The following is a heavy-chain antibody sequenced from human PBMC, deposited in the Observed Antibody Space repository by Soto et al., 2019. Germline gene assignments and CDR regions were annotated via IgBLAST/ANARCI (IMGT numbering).Heavy chain of an antibody. CDR1: GGSISSGGYY. J-gene: IGHJ4*02. D-gene: IGHD2-15*01. CDR3: AREGTCSGGSCYSYFDY. Sequence: QVQLQESGPGLVKPSQTLSLTCTVSGGSISSGGYYWSWIRQHPGKGLEWIGYIYYSGSTYYNPSLKRRVTISVDTSKNQFSLKLSSVTAADTAVYYCAREGTCSGGSCYSYFDYWGQGTLVTVSS. V-gene: IGHV4-31*03. CDR2: IYYSGST.